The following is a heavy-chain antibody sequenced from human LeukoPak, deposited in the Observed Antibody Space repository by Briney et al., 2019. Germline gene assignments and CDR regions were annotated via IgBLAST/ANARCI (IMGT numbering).Heavy chain of an antibody. CDR1: GFTFSSYA. CDR2: ISSNGGRT. J-gene: IGHJ6*02. V-gene: IGHV3-64*01. Sequence: GGSLRLSCAASGFTFSSYAMHWVRQAPGKGLEYVSAISSNGGRTYYANSVKGRFTISRDNSKNTLYLQMGSLRAEDMAVYYCARAESYYYGMDVWGQGTTVTVSS. CDR3: ARAESYYYGMDV.